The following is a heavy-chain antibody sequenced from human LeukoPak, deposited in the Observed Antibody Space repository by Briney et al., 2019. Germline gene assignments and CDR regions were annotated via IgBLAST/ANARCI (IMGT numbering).Heavy chain of an antibody. CDR1: GFTFSSYA. D-gene: IGHD4-17*01. Sequence: PGGSLRLSCAASGFTFSSYAMSWVRQAPGKGLEWVSAISGSGGSTYYADSAKGRFTISRDNSKNTQYLQMNSLRAEDTAVYYCAKAHFRTTVTTTGIDYWGQGTLVTVSS. V-gene: IGHV3-23*01. CDR3: AKAHFRTTVTTTGIDY. CDR2: ISGSGGST. J-gene: IGHJ4*02.